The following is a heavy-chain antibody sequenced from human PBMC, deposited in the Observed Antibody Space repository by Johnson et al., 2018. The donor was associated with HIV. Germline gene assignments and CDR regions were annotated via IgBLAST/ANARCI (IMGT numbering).Heavy chain of an antibody. V-gene: IGHV3-30*04. J-gene: IGHJ3*02. CDR1: GFTFSSYA. CDR2: ISYDGSNK. D-gene: IGHD3-22*01. CDR3: ARVPTSSGYLGAFDI. Sequence: QMLLVESGGGVVQPGGSLRLSCAASGFTFSSYAMHWVRQAPGKGLEWVAVISYDGSNKYYADSVKGRFTISRDNSKNTLYLQMNSLRAEDTAVYYCARVPTSSGYLGAFDIWGQGTMVTVSS.